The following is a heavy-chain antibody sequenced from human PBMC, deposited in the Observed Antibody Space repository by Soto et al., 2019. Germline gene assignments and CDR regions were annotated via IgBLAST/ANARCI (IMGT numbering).Heavy chain of an antibody. CDR1: GFTFSSYA. Sequence: QVQLVESGGGVVQPGRSLRLSCAASGFTFSSYAMHWVRQAPGKGLEWVAVISDDGSNKYYADSVKGRFTISRDNSKNTLYLQMNSLRAEDTAVYYCARAPQVGGWSYFDYWGQGTLVTVSS. CDR3: ARAPQVGGWSYFDY. CDR2: ISDDGSNK. J-gene: IGHJ4*02. V-gene: IGHV3-30-3*01. D-gene: IGHD6-19*01.